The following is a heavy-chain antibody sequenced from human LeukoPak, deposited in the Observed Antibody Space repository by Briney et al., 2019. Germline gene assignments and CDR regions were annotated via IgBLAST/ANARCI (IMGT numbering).Heavy chain of an antibody. V-gene: IGHV3-11*04. Sequence: GGSLRLSCAASAFIFSDYYMIWIRQAPGKGLGWISYISNNGRTIYYADSVKGRFTISRDNAKNSLYLQMNSLRAEDTAVYYCARGAAAGIVGWLDPWGQGTLVTVSS. J-gene: IGHJ5*01. CDR2: ISNNGRTI. CDR1: AFIFSDYY. CDR3: ARGAAAGIVGWLDP. D-gene: IGHD6-13*01.